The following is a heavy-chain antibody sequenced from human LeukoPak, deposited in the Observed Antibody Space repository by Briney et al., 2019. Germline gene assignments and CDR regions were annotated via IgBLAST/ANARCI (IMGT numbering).Heavy chain of an antibody. D-gene: IGHD4-11*01. Sequence: PWETLSLTCAVFGESFGDYYWNWFRQPPGKGLEWIGEINHSGSTNYSPSLKSRVTISVDTSKSQFSLTVKSVTAADTSVYYCARGNYIDYPRGFDFWGQGTPVTVSS. J-gene: IGHJ4*02. CDR1: GESFGDYY. CDR3: ARGNYIDYPRGFDF. CDR2: INHSGST. V-gene: IGHV4-34*01.